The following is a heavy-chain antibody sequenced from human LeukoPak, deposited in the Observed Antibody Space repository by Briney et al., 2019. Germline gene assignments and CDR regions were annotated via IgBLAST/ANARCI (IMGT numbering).Heavy chain of an antibody. V-gene: IGHV5-51*01. CDR2: IYPGDSDT. CDR3: ARPHSYGYNGAFDI. D-gene: IGHD5-18*01. CDR1: GYSFTSYW. Sequence: GESLQIYCQGPGYSFTSYWIGWARPMPGKGLEWMGIIYPGDSDTRYSPSFQGQVTISADKSISTAYLQWSSLKASDTAMYYCARPHSYGYNGAFDIWGQGTMVTVSS. J-gene: IGHJ3*02.